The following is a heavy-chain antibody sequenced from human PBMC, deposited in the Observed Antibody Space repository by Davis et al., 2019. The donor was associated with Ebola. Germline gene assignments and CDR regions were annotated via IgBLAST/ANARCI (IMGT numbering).Heavy chain of an antibody. D-gene: IGHD7-27*01. V-gene: IGHV5-51*01. CDR3: ASLRRTITGMDDGFDI. CDR2: IYPGHSDT. Sequence: KVSCKASGYIFTNYWIGWVRQMPGKGLEWMGIIYPGHSDTRYSPSFQGQVIISADKSMKTAFLQWSSLKASDSGMYYCASLRRTITGMDDGFDIWGQGTMVTVSS. CDR1: GYIFTNYW. J-gene: IGHJ3*02.